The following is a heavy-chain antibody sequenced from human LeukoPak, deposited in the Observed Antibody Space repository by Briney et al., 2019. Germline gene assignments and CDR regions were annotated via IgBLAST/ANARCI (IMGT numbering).Heavy chain of an antibody. CDR2: ISGSGGAT. CDR3: AKDGYCSSTSCYPAPY. J-gene: IGHJ4*02. V-gene: IGHV3-23*01. D-gene: IGHD2-2*01. CDR1: GFTFSNYA. Sequence: GGSLRLYCAASGFTFSNYAMSWVRQAPGKGLEWVSAISGSGGATYYADSVKGRFTISRDNSKNTLYLQMNSLRAEDTAVYYCAKDGYCSSTSCYPAPYWGQGTLVTVSS.